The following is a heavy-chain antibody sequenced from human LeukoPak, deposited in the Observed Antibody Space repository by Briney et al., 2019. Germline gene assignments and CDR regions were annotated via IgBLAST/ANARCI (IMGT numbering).Heavy chain of an antibody. V-gene: IGHV4-59*12. CDR1: GGSISSYY. CDR2: IYYSGST. CDR3: ASGDGSGSYRVFDY. J-gene: IGHJ4*02. D-gene: IGHD3-10*01. Sequence: SETLSLTCTVSGGSISSYYWSWIRQPPGKGLEWIGYIYYSGSTNYNPSLKSRVTISVDTSKNQFSLKLSSVTAADTAVYYCASGDGSGSYRVFDYWGQGTLVTVSS.